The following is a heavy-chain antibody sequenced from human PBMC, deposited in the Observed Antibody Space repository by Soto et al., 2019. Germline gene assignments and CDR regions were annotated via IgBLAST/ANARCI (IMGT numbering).Heavy chain of an antibody. CDR3: AVLWFGERDPYYFDY. V-gene: IGHV5-51*01. CDR1: GYSFTSYW. D-gene: IGHD3-10*01. J-gene: IGHJ4*02. Sequence: GESLKISCKGSGYSFTSYWIGWVRQMPGKGLEWMGIIYPGDSDTRYSPSFQGQVTISADKSISTAYLQWSSLKASDTAMYYCAVLWFGERDPYYFDYWGQGTLVTVSS. CDR2: IYPGDSDT.